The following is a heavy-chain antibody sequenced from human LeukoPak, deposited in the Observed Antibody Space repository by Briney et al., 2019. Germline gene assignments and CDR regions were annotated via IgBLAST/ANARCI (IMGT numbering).Heavy chain of an antibody. J-gene: IGHJ6*03. CDR3: ASNTIFGVVINYYYMDV. CDR1: GGTFSSYA. D-gene: IGHD3-3*01. Sequence: ASVKVSCKASGGTFSSYAISWVRQAPGQGLEWMGGIIPIFGTANYAQKFQGRVTITTDESTSTAYMELSSLRSEDTAVYYCASNTIFGVVINYYYMDVWGKGTTVTVSS. CDR2: IIPIFGTA. V-gene: IGHV1-69*05.